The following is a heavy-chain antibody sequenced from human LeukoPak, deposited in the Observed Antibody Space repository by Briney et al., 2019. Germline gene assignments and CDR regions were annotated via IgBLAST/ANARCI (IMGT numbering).Heavy chain of an antibody. CDR3: ARDPNWETY. J-gene: IGHJ4*02. V-gene: IGHV3-7*01. CDR2: IKTDGSLI. Sequence: GGSLRLSCVASGFTFSSYWMTWVRQAPGKGLEWVANIKTDGSLIYYVDSVKGRFTISRDNAKNSLYLQMNSLRVEDTAVYYCARDPNWETYWGQGTLVSVSS. CDR1: GFTFSSYW. D-gene: IGHD7-27*01.